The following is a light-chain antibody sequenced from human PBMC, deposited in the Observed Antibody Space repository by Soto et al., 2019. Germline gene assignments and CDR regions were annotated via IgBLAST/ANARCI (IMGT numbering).Light chain of an antibody. J-gene: IGKJ1*01. CDR2: DAS. CDR3: QQYSSSGT. Sequence: MTQSPNNLSLSLGARATLSGRASQSLRSSLAWYQQKPGQAPRLLNYDASTGGTGIPARFSGSGGGTDFTRTISGLEPEDVAVYYCQQYSSSGTFGQGTKVDIK. V-gene: IGKV3-15*01. CDR1: QSLRSS.